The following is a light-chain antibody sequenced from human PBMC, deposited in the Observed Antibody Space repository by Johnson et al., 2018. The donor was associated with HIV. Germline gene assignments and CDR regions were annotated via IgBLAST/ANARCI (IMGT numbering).Light chain of an antibody. CDR2: DNN. Sequence: QSVLTQPPSVSAAPGQKVTISCSGSSSNIGNNFISWYQQLPGSAPKLLIYDNNKRPSGIPDRFSGSKSGTSATLGITGLLTGDEADYYCGTWDSRLRNVFGTGTKVTVL. V-gene: IGLV1-51*01. CDR1: SSNIGNNF. J-gene: IGLJ1*01. CDR3: GTWDSRLRNV.